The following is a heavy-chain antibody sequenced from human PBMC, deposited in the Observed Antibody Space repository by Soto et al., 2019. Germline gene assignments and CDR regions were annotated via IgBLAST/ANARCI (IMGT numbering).Heavy chain of an antibody. J-gene: IGHJ4*02. CDR1: GFTFGNYC. CDR3: ATAEVDY. CDR2: MNSDGSTT. V-gene: IGHV3-74*01. Sequence: GGSLRLSCAASGFTFGNYCMHWVRQAPGKGLEWVSRMNSDGSTTNYADSVKGRFTVSRDNARNTLHLQMNSLRAEDTAVYYCATAEVDYWGPGTLVTVSS.